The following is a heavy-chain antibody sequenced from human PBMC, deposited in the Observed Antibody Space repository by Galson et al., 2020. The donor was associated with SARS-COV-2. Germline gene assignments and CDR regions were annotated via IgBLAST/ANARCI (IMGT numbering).Heavy chain of an antibody. D-gene: IGHD1-26*01. Sequence: LETLSLTCAVYGGSFSCYYWSWIRQPAGKGLEWIGRIYTGVNTNYNPSLKSRVTISVDTSKNQFSLKLSSVTAADTAVYYCARESRWDLYFDHWGQGTLVTVSS. CDR1: GGSFSCYY. V-gene: IGHV4-4*07. CDR2: IYTGVNT. J-gene: IGHJ4*02. CDR3: ARESRWDLYFDH.